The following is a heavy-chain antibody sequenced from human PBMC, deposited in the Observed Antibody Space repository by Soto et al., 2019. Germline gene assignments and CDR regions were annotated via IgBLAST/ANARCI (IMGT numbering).Heavy chain of an antibody. CDR2: ISSSSSYI. CDR3: ARDTYFYGSGSYGP. D-gene: IGHD3-10*01. V-gene: IGHV3-21*01. J-gene: IGHJ5*02. Sequence: EVQLVESGGGLVKPGGSLRLSCAASGFTFSSYSMNWVRQAPGKGLEWVSSISSSSSYIYYADSVKGRFTISRDNDKNSLYVQMPSLRAEATAVYYCARDTYFYGSGSYGPWGQGTLVTVSS. CDR1: GFTFSSYS.